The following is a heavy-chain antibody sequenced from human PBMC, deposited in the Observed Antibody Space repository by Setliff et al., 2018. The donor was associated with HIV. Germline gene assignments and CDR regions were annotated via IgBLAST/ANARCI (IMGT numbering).Heavy chain of an antibody. CDR3: ARGQTMYGVVIYDAFNV. D-gene: IGHD3-3*01. CDR1: GFTFSNYW. V-gene: IGHV3-7*03. CDR2: IKEDGSEK. Sequence: PGGSLRLSCAASGFTFSNYWMGWVRQAPGKGLEWVANIKEDGSEKDYVDSVKGRFTISRDNAKNSLYLQMNSLRVEDTALYYCARGQTMYGVVIYDAFNVWGHGTMVTVSS. J-gene: IGHJ3*01.